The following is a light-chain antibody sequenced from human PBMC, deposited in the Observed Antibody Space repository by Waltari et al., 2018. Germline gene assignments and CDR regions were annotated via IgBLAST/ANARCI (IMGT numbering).Light chain of an antibody. CDR3: CSYAGTYINYV. J-gene: IGLJ1*01. Sequence: QSALTQPRSVSGSPGQSVTISCTGTSSDVGDYDFVSWYQHHPAKAPKLIIYDVNKRPSGGPDRVAGSKSDNTASLTISGLQAEDEADYYCCSYAGTYINYVFGSGNTVTGL. CDR2: DVN. CDR1: SSDVGDYDF. V-gene: IGLV2-11*01.